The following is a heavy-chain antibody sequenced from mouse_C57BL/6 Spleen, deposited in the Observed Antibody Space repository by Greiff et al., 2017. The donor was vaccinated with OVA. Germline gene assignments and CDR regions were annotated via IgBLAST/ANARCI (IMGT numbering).Heavy chain of an antibody. CDR3: ARHDGYYGSSSWFAY. D-gene: IGHD1-1*01. CDR1: GFTFSSYN. Sequence: EVMLVESGGGLVKPGGSLKLSCAASGFTFSSYNMSWVRQTPEKRLEWVATISGGGGNTYYPDSVKGRFTISRDNAKNTLYLQMSSLRSEDTALYYCARHDGYYGSSSWFAYWGQGTLVTVSA. V-gene: IGHV5-9*01. CDR2: ISGGGGNT. J-gene: IGHJ3*01.